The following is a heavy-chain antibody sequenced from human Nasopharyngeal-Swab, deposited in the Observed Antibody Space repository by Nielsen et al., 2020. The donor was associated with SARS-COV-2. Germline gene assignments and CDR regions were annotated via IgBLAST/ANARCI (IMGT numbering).Heavy chain of an antibody. CDR2: IKQDGREK. V-gene: IGHV3-7*04. CDR3: ARIGYVLRYFDWLLSGGYFDY. D-gene: IGHD3-9*01. J-gene: IGHJ4*02. CDR1: GVIFSKYW. Sequence: GESLKISCVASGVIFSKYWMSWVRQAPGKGLEWVANIKQDGREKYYVDSVKGRFTISRDNAKNSLYLQMNSLRAEDTAVYYCARIGYVLRYFDWLLSGGYFDYWGQGTLVTVSS.